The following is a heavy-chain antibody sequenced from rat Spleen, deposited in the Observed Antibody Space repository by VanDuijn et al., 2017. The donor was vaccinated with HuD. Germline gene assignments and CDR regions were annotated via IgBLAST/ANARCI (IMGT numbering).Heavy chain of an antibody. CDR2: LHNGGGRT. CDR1: GFTFSNYY. D-gene: IGHD4-3*01. CDR3: ATGDNSVFDY. Sequence: EVQLVESGGGLVQPGRSLKLSCATSGFTFSNYYMAWVRQAPTQGLEWVAYLHNGGGRTYYRDSVKGRFTISRDNAKSTLYWQMDSLRSEDTATYYCATGDNSVFDYWGQGVMVTVSS. J-gene: IGHJ2*01. V-gene: IGHV5-27*01.